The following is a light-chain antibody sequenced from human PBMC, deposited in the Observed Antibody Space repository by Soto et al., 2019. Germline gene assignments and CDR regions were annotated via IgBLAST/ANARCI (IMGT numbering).Light chain of an antibody. CDR1: SSNVGTNT. CDR2: IND. CDR3: ATWDDSLSGWV. V-gene: IGLV1-44*01. Sequence: QAVVTQPPSASGTPGLSVTIYCSGGSSNVGTNTVSWYQHLPGTAPKLLIYINDQRPSGVPDRFSGSKSGTSASLAITGLQSEDEGIYYCATWDDSLSGWVFGGGTKVTVL. J-gene: IGLJ3*02.